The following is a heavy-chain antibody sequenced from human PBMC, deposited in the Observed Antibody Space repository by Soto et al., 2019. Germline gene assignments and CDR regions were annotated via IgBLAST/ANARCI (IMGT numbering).Heavy chain of an antibody. D-gene: IGHD1-26*01. CDR3: ARVMPSGGFDL. J-gene: IGHJ2*01. CDR2: INAGNGNT. CDR1: GYTFTSYA. V-gene: IGHV1-3*01. Sequence: ASVKVSCKASGYTFTSYATHWVRQAPGQRLEWMGWINAGNGNTKYSQKFQGRVTITRDTSASTAYMELSSLRSEDTAVYYCARVMPSGGFDLWGRGTLVTVSS.